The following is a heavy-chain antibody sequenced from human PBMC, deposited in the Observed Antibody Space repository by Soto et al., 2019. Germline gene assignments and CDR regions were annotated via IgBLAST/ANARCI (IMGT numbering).Heavy chain of an antibody. CDR2: ISWNSGSI. Sequence: EVQLVESGGGLVQPGRSLRLSCAASGFTFDDYAMHWVRQAPGKGLEWVSGISWNSGSIGYADSVKGRFTISRDNAKNCLYLQMNSLRAEDTALYYCAKERELVLSFYFDYWGQGTLVTVSS. V-gene: IGHV3-9*01. CDR1: GFTFDDYA. J-gene: IGHJ4*02. D-gene: IGHD6-13*01. CDR3: AKERELVLSFYFDY.